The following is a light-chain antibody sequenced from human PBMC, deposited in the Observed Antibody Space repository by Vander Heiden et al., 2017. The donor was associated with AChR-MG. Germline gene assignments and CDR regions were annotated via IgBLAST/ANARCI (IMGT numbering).Light chain of an antibody. J-gene: IGKJ1*01. CDR2: DAS. Sequence: EILSTQSPATLSLSPGVRATLSGGASQSVSRNYLAWYQQRPGLAPRLLIYDASTRATGVPDRFSGRGSGTDFTLTIRRLEPEDFAVYYCQQDGTSPPWTFGQGTRVEIK. CDR1: QSVSRNY. CDR3: QQDGTSPPWT. V-gene: IGKV3D-20*01.